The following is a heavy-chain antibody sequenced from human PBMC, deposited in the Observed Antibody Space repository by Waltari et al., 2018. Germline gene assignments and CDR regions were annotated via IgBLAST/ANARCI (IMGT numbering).Heavy chain of an antibody. CDR2: IYYSGSA. CDR1: GGSISSYS. CDR3: AREYCSGGSCAPQY. D-gene: IGHD2-15*01. V-gene: IGHV4-59*01. Sequence: QVQLQESGPGLVKPSETLSLTCTVSGGSISSYSWSWIRQPPGKGLEWIGDIYYSGSANYNPSLKSRVTISVDTSKNQISLKLSSVTAADTAVYYCAREYCSGGSCAPQYWGQGTLVTVSS. J-gene: IGHJ4*02.